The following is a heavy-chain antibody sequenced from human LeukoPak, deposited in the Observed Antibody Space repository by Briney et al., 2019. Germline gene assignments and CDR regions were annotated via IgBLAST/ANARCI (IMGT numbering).Heavy chain of an antibody. Sequence: GGSLRLSCAVSGFIFTIYAVRWVRQAPGKGLEWVSSIPGSGDNTFYADSVKGRFTISRHNSKNTLDLQMNSLRAEDTAVYHRASDGGSYLQPTDYWGQGTQVTVSS. D-gene: IGHD1-26*01. J-gene: IGHJ4*02. V-gene: IGHV3-23*01. CDR2: IPGSGDNT. CDR3: ASDGGSYLQPTDY. CDR1: GFIFTIYA.